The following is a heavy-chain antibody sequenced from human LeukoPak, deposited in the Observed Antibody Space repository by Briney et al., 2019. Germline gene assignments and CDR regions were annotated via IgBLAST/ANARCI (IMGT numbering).Heavy chain of an antibody. CDR1: GFTFSNYN. V-gene: IGHV3-13*01. Sequence: GGSLRLSCAASGFTFSNYNMHWVRQATGKGLEGVSGIGTADDIYYPGSVKGRFTISRENAKNSLYLQMNSLRAGDTAVYYCARDRGRYYMDVWGKGTTVTISS. CDR2: IGTADDI. CDR3: ARDRGRYYMDV. J-gene: IGHJ6*03. D-gene: IGHD6-25*01.